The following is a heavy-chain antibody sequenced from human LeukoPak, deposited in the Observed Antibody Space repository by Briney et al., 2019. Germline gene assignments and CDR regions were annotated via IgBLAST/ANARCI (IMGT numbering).Heavy chain of an antibody. CDR3: ARGTPTTRDFDY. CDR1: GFTFSSYN. CDR2: ISSGSNYI. D-gene: IGHD4-11*01. Sequence: GGSLRLSCAASGFTFSSYNMNWVRQTPGKGLEWVSSISSGSNYIYYADSVKGRFTISRDNAKNSLYLQMNSLRAEDTAVYFCARGTPTTRDFDYWGQGTLVTVSS. V-gene: IGHV3-21*01. J-gene: IGHJ4*02.